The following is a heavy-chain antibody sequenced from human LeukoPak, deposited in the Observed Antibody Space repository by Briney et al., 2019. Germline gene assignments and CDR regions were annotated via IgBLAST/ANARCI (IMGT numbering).Heavy chain of an antibody. V-gene: IGHV3-23*01. CDR3: ATDRERDPSVYYLV. Sequence: GGSLRLSCAASGFTFTDYAMSWVRQAPEKGLEWISTISDNGGETYYADSVKGRFAISRDNSKNTLFLQMNSLGAEDSAVYYCATDRERDPSVYYLVGGQGTLITVSS. D-gene: IGHD3-22*01. CDR1: GFTFTDYA. CDR2: ISDNGGET. J-gene: IGHJ4*02.